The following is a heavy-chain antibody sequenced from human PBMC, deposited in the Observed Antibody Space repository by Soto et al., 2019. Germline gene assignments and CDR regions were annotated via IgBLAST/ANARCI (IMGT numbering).Heavy chain of an antibody. CDR3: AKDWTYLDI. CDR2: IRGSDDST. CDR1: GFIFSDYA. V-gene: IGHV3-23*01. D-gene: IGHD3-3*01. Sequence: GGSLRLSCAASGFIFSDYAMNWVRQAPGKGLEWVSRIRGSDDSTYYADSVKGRFTISRDDSKNTLYLQMDSLRAEDTAIYYCAKDWTYLDIWGQGTLVTVSS. J-gene: IGHJ5*02.